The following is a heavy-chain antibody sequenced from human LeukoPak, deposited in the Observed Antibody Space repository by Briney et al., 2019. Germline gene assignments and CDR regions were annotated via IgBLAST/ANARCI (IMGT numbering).Heavy chain of an antibody. CDR1: GYTFTSCD. Sequence: ASVRVSCKASGYTFTSCDINWVRQATGQGLEWMGWMNPNSGNTGYAQKFQGRVTMTRNTSISTAYMELSSLRSEDTAVYYCARGFSYYYDSSGYPTFWGQGTLVTVSS. J-gene: IGHJ4*02. V-gene: IGHV1-8*01. CDR3: ARGFSYYYDSSGYPTF. D-gene: IGHD3-22*01. CDR2: MNPNSGNT.